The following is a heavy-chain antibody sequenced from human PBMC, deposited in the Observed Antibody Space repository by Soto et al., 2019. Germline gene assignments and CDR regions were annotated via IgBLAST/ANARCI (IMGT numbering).Heavy chain of an antibody. D-gene: IGHD3-22*01. J-gene: IGHJ3*02. V-gene: IGHV1-69*13. CDR3: ARAGYYYDSSGSYAFDI. CDR1: GGTLSSYA. CDR2: IIPIFGTA. Sequence: SVKLSCKDSGGTLSSYAISWVRQAPRQGLEWMGGIIPIFGTANYAQKFQGRVTITADESTSTAYMELSSLRSEDTAVYYCARAGYYYDSSGSYAFDIWGQGTMVTVSS.